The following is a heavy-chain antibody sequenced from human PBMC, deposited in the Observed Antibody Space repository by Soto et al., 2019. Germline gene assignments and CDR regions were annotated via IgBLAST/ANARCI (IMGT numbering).Heavy chain of an antibody. CDR3: ARHVPFYYDSGCHHEPYDY. D-gene: IGHD3-22*01. CDR2: IYYSGSA. V-gene: IGHV4-39*01. CDR1: GDSISSSTYY. Sequence: SETLSLTCSVSGDSISSSTYYWAWIRQPPGKGLEWVGSIYYSGSACYNPSLKSRVTISVDTSSNQLSLKVNSVTAADTAVYHCARHVPFYYDSGCHHEPYDYRSQRSPDPVSS. J-gene: IGHJ4*02.